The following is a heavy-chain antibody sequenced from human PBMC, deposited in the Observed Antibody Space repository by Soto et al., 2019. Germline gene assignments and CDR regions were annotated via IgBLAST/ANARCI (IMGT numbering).Heavy chain of an antibody. D-gene: IGHD3-22*01. J-gene: IGHJ4*02. CDR1: GFTFSSYA. Sequence: VGSLRLSCAASGFTFSSYAMSWVRQAPGKGLEWVSAISGSGGSTYYADSVKGRFTISRDNSKNTLYLQMNSLRAEDTAVYYCAKTRYYYDSSGYYGYWGQGTLVTVSS. CDR2: ISGSGGST. CDR3: AKTRYYYDSSGYYGY. V-gene: IGHV3-23*01.